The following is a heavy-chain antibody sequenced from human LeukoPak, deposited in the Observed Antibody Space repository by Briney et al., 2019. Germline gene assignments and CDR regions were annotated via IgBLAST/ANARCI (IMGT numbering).Heavy chain of an antibody. CDR1: GGTFSSYA. Sequence: ASVNVSCKASGGTFSSYAISWVRQAPGQGLEWIGWISAYNGKTDYAQKAQNRVTMTTDTSTSTVFMELKNLTTGDTAVYYCARAIGFDNNGSRGDFWGQGTLVTVSS. D-gene: IGHD3-10*01. V-gene: IGHV1-18*01. CDR2: ISAYNGKT. CDR3: ARAIGFDNNGSRGDF. J-gene: IGHJ4*02.